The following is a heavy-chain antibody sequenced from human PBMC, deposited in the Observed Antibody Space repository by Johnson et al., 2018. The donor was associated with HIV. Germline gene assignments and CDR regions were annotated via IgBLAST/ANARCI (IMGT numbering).Heavy chain of an antibody. CDR3: AKGDRYNWNYVAAFDI. CDR1: GFTFSNYA. V-gene: IGHV3-23*04. CDR2: ISGSGGST. J-gene: IGHJ3*02. Sequence: VQLVESGGGLVQPGGYLRLSCAASGFTFSNYAMNWVRQAPGKGLEWVSAISGSGGSTYSVDSVKGRFPISRDNSKNKLYLQMNSLRAEDTAVYYCAKGDRYNWNYVAAFDIWGQGTMVTVSS. D-gene: IGHD1-7*01.